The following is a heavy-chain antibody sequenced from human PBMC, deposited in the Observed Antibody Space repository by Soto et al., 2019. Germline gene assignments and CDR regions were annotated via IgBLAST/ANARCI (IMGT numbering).Heavy chain of an antibody. CDR3: APITMFWLVIFPPSD. V-gene: IGHV4-39*01. D-gene: IGHD3-9*01. Sequence: PSETLSLTCTVSGGSISSSSYYWGWIRQPPGKGLEWIGSIYYSGSTYYNPSLKSRVTISVDTSKNQFSLKLSSVTAADTAVYYCAPITMFWLVIFPPSDWGQGTLVTVSS. CDR1: GGSISSSSYY. CDR2: IYYSGST. J-gene: IGHJ4*02.